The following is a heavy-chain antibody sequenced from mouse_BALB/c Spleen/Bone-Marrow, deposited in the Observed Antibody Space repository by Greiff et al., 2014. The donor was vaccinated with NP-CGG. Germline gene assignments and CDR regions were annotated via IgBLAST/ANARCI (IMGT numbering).Heavy chain of an antibody. CDR3: VRPYDYGTWFAY. CDR2: ISNGGIYT. CDR1: GFTFSTYG. D-gene: IGHD2-4*01. V-gene: IGHV5-6*01. J-gene: IGHJ3*01. Sequence: EVMLVESGGDLVKPGGSLKLSCAASGFTFSTYGMSWVRQTPDKRLEWVAAISNGGIYTYYPDTVKGRFTISRDNAKNTLYLQMSRLKSEDTAMFYCVRPYDYGTWFAYWGQGTLVTVSA.